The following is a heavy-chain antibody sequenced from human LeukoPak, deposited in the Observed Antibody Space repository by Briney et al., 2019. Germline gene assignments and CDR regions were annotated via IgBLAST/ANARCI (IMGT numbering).Heavy chain of an antibody. V-gene: IGHV4-61*01. CDR3: TRGPTSNRHVSPLDY. CDR2: TYHSGST. J-gene: IGHJ4*02. CDR1: GGSISGSSYY. Sequence: SETLSLTCTVSGGSISGSSYYWSWIRQPPGKGLEWIGYTYHSGSTNYNPSLKSRVTISVDTSKNQFSLKLNSVTAADTAVYYCTRGPTSNRHVSPLDYWGQGTLVTVSS. D-gene: IGHD2-2*01.